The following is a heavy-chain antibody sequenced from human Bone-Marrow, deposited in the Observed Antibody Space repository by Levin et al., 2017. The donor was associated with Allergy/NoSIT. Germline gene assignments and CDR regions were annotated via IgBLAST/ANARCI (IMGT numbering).Heavy chain of an antibody. D-gene: IGHD6-19*01. CDR2: VSHDGSTK. CDR1: QFTFSSYG. V-gene: IGHV3-30*18. J-gene: IGHJ4*02. Sequence: GGSLRLSCAASQFTFSSYGMHWVRQAPGKGLQWVAVVSHDGSTKYYADSVKGRFTISSDNSKNTLYLQINSLRADDTAVYYCAKEFRAVASGWFFDYWGQGTLVTVSS. CDR3: AKEFRAVASGWFFDY.